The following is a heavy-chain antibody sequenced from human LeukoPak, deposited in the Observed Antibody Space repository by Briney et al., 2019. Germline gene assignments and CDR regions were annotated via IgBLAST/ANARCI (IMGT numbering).Heavy chain of an antibody. V-gene: IGHV1-2*02. CDR3: AGEDYDILNGYHPFDP. D-gene: IGHD3-9*01. Sequence: ASLKVSCKASGYTFTGYYMHWVRQAPGPGLEWMGWINPNSGGTNYAQQFPSRVTITTITSISTAYMELRRLRSDDTDVYYCAGEDYDILNGYHPFDPWGQGSLVTVSS. CDR1: GYTFTGYY. CDR2: INPNSGGT. J-gene: IGHJ5*02.